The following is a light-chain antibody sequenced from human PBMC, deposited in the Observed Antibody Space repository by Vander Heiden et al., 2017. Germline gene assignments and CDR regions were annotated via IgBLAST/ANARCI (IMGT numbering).Light chain of an antibody. CDR3: SSYTGSSTQV. J-gene: IGLJ1*01. CDR1: SSDVARYYR. Sequence: QSALTQPPSVSGSPGQSVTVSCTGASSDVARYYRGSWYQKPPGTAPKLMIYEASNRPSGGPDCFSGAKSGKTASPALSGLQAEDEADYYCSSYTGSSTQVFGTGTKVTVL. V-gene: IGLV2-18*02. CDR2: EAS.